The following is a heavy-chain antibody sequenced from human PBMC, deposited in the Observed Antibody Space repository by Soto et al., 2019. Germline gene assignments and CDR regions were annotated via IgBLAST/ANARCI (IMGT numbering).Heavy chain of an antibody. CDR3: ARRGPGGRAFDL. D-gene: IGHD3-16*01. J-gene: IGHJ3*01. CDR1: GGSVSSGSYF. V-gene: IGHV4-61*01. CDR2: IYYSGTT. Sequence: QVQLQESGPGLVKPSETLSLTCTVSGGSVSSGSYFWSWIRQPPGKGLEWIGYIYYSGTTNYNPSLKSRVTISLDTSNNQCSLKLSSVTAADTAVYYCARRGPGGRAFDLWGQGTMVTVSS.